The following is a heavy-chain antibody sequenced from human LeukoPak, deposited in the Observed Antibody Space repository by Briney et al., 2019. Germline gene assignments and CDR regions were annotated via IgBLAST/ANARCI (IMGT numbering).Heavy chain of an antibody. V-gene: IGHV1-46*01. Sequence: ASVKVSCKASGYTFISYYKHWVRQAPGQGLEWMGIINPSGGSTRYAQKFQGRVTMTRDTSTGTIYMELSSLRSDDTAVYYCARPGEVMVYDYYGLDVWGQGTTVTVSS. CDR1: GYTFISYY. CDR2: INPSGGST. CDR3: ARPGEVMVYDYYGLDV. D-gene: IGHD2-8*01. J-gene: IGHJ6*02.